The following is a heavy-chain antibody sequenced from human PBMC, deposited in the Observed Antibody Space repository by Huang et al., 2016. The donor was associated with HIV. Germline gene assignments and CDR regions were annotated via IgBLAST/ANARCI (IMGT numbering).Heavy chain of an antibody. CDR2: SYSGGTT. CDR1: GFTVSTNY. Sequence: EVQLVESGGGLIQPGGSLRLSGAASGFTVSTNYMTWVRQAPGKGLEWVSLSYSGGTTYYEESVKGRFTISRDDSENTLYLHMTSLRAGDTAVYYCAKEGDTGAALGYWGQGTLVTVS. J-gene: IGHJ4*02. CDR3: AKEGDTGAALGY. D-gene: IGHD2-8*02. V-gene: IGHV3-53*01.